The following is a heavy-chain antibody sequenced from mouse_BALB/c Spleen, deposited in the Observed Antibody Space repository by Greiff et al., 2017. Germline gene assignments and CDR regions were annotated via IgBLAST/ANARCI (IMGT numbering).Heavy chain of an antibody. Sequence: VQLKQSGAELVKPGASVKLSCTASGFNIKDTYMHWVKQRPEQGLEWIGRIDPANGNTKYDPKFQGKATITADTSSNTAYLQLSSLTSEDTAVYYCARLNYDEYLDDWGQGTTLTVSS. CDR1: GFNIKDTY. D-gene: IGHD2-4*01. J-gene: IGHJ2*01. CDR2: IDPANGNT. V-gene: IGHV14-3*02. CDR3: ARLNYDEYLDD.